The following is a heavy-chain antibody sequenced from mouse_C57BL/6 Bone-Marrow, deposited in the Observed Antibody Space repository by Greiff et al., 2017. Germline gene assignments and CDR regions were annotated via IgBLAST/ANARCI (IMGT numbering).Heavy chain of an antibody. Sequence: EVQLMESGGDLVKPGGSLKLSCAASGFTFSSYGMSWVRQTPDKRLEWVATISRGGSYTYYPDSVKGRFTISRDNAKNTLYLQMSSLKSVDTVMYEGARRIYYGYGVPFYAMDYWGQGTSVTVSS. J-gene: IGHJ4*01. CDR3: ARRIYYGYGVPFYAMDY. V-gene: IGHV5-6*01. CDR1: GFTFSSYG. D-gene: IGHD2-2*01. CDR2: ISRGGSYT.